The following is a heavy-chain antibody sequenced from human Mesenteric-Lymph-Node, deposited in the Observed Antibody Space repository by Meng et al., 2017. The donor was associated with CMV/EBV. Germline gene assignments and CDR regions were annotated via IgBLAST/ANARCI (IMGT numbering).Heavy chain of an antibody. CDR1: GGTISTHG. V-gene: IGHV1-69*01. D-gene: IGHD5-12*01. CDR3: ATGPLRGGYSEFDH. Sequence: SGGTISTHGFSWVRQAPGQGLEWMGEIIPIFGTANYAQKFQGRVTITADESTTTAYMGLSSLTSQDTAVYYCATGPLRGGYSEFDHWGQGTLVTVSS. J-gene: IGHJ4*02. CDR2: IIPIFGTA.